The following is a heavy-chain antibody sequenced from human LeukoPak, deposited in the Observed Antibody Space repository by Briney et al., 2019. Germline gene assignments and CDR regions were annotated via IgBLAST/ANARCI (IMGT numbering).Heavy chain of an antibody. Sequence: EASVKVSCKASGGTFSSYAISWVRQAPGQGLEWMGGIIPIFGTANYAQKFQGRVTITADESTSTAYMELSSLRSEDTAVYYCARCEEAVAGLTSFDYWGQGTLVTVSS. V-gene: IGHV1-69*13. D-gene: IGHD6-19*01. CDR3: ARCEEAVAGLTSFDY. CDR1: GGTFSSYA. J-gene: IGHJ4*02. CDR2: IIPIFGTA.